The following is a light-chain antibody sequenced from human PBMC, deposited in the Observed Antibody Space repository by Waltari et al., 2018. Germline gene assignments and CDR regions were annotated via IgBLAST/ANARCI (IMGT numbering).Light chain of an antibody. J-gene: IGLJ3*02. CDR3: QTGGHGTWV. CDR1: SGHSSNV. Sequence: QLVLTQSPSASASLGASVKLTCTLSSGHSSNVIAWLQQPPAKGPRYLMKVNSDGSHNKGDEIPDRFSGSSSGAERYRTISSLQSEDEADYYCQTGGHGTWVFGGGTKLTVL. CDR2: VNSDGSH. V-gene: IGLV4-69*01.